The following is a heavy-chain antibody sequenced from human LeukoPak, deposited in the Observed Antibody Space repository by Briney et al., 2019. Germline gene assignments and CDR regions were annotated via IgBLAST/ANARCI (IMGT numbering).Heavy chain of an antibody. Sequence: PGGSLRLSCVASGFTFSSYSMIWVRQAPGKGLEWVSYIITSGSVTNYADSVRGRFTISRDNAENSLYLQMNSLRAEDTAVYYCAELGITMIGGVWGKGTTVTISS. J-gene: IGHJ6*04. D-gene: IGHD3-10*02. CDR1: GFTFSSYS. CDR2: IITSGSVT. CDR3: AELGITMIGGV. V-gene: IGHV3-48*01.